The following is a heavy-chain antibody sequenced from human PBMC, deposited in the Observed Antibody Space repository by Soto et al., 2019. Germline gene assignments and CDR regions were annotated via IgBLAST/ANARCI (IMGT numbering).Heavy chain of an antibody. J-gene: IGHJ3*02. Sequence: GGSLRLSCAASGFTFSSYAMSWVRQAPGKGLEGVSAISGSGGSTYYADSVKGRFTISRDNSKNTLYLQMNSLRAEDTAVYYCAKDGPLRYCSSTSCAAGAFDIWGQGTMVTVSS. CDR3: AKDGPLRYCSSTSCAAGAFDI. V-gene: IGHV3-23*01. CDR1: GFTFSSYA. D-gene: IGHD2-2*01. CDR2: ISGSGGST.